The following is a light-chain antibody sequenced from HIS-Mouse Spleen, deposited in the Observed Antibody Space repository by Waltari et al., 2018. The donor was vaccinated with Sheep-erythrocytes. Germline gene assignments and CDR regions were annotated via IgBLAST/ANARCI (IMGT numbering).Light chain of an antibody. V-gene: IGKV2-30*02. CDR2: KVS. CDR1: QSLVHSDGNTY. J-gene: IGKJ1*01. Sequence: DVVMTQSPLSLPVTLGQPASISCRSSQSLVHSDGNTYLNWFQQRPGQSPRRLIYKVSNRDSGVPDRFSGSGSGTDFTLTISSLQPEDFATYYCQQANSFPQTFGQGTKVEIK. CDR3: QQANSFPQT.